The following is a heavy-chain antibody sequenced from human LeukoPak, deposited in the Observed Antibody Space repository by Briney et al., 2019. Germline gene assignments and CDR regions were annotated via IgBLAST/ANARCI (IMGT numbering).Heavy chain of an antibody. J-gene: IGHJ5*02. CDR2: IFYSGST. CDR1: GGSISSYY. V-gene: IGHV4-59*01. Sequence: SETLSLTCTVSGGSISSYYWSWIRQPPRKGLEWIGYIFYSGSTNYNPSLKSRVTISVDTSKNQFSLKLSSVTAADTAVYYCARVFSYPLRAPFDPWGQGTLVTVSS. CDR3: ARVFSYPLRAPFDP. D-gene: IGHD3-3*01.